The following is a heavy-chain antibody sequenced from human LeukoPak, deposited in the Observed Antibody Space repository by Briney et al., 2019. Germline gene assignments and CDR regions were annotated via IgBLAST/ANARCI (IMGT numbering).Heavy chain of an antibody. D-gene: IGHD3-22*01. V-gene: IGHV4-39*01. CDR1: GGSISSSSYY. Sequence: SETLSLTCTVSGGSISSSSYYWGWIRQPPGKGPEWIGSIYYSGSTYYNPSLKSRVTISVDTSKNQFSLKLSSVTAADTAVYYCARHPDSKDAFDIWGQGTMVTVSS. J-gene: IGHJ3*02. CDR2: IYYSGST. CDR3: ARHPDSKDAFDI.